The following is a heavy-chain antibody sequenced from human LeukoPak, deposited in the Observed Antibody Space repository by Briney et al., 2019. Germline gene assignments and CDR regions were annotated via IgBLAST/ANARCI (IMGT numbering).Heavy chain of an antibody. Sequence: GGSLRLSCAASGFTFSSFALSWVRQGPGKGLEWVSGISGSGGSTYYADSVKGRFTISRDNSNNRLYLQMSSLRAEDTAVYYCAKDKGSGTYPPYWGQGTLVTVSS. J-gene: IGHJ4*02. CDR2: ISGSGGST. CDR3: AKDKGSGTYPPY. CDR1: GFTFSSFA. D-gene: IGHD1-26*01. V-gene: IGHV3-23*01.